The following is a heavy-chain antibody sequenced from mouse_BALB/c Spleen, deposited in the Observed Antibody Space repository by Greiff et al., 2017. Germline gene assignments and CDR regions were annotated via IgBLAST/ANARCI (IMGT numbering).Heavy chain of an antibody. CDR3: ARDRYGNPYYYAMDY. Sequence: EVKVVESGGGLVKPGGSLKLSCAASGFTFSDYSMYWVRQTPEKRLEWVATISDGGSYTYYPDSVKGRFTISRDNAKNNLYLQMSSLKSEDTAMYYCARDRYGNPYYYAMDYWGQGTSVTVSS. CDR1: GFTFSDYS. V-gene: IGHV5-4*02. J-gene: IGHJ4*01. D-gene: IGHD2-10*02. CDR2: ISDGGSYT.